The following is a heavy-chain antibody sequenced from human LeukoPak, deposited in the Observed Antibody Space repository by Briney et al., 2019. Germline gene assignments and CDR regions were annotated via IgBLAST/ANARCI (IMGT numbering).Heavy chain of an antibody. Sequence: GGSLRLSCAASGFTFSSYSMNWVRQAPGKGLDWVAVIWYDGSNKYYADSVKGRFTISRDNSKNTLYLQMNSLRAEDTAVYYCAKDLTTGTLSSDHWGQGTLVTVSS. J-gene: IGHJ4*02. CDR3: AKDLTTGTLSSDH. CDR1: GFTFSSYS. V-gene: IGHV3-33*06. D-gene: IGHD1-1*01. CDR2: IWYDGSNK.